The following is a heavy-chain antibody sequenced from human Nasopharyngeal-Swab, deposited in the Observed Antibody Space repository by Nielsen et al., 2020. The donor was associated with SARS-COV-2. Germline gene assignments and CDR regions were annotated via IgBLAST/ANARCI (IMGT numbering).Heavy chain of an antibody. CDR3: AKGVGYGDTGCFDE. CDR2: ISGSSDNT. D-gene: IGHD4-17*01. CDR1: GFTYSTYA. J-gene: IGHJ4*02. V-gene: IGHV3-23*01. Sequence: GESLKISCVASGFTYSTYAMSWVRLAPGKGLEWVSGISGSSDNTYYADSVMGRFTISRDNAMETLYLQMNSLRLDDTAVYYCAKGVGYGDTGCFDEWGQGTLVTASS.